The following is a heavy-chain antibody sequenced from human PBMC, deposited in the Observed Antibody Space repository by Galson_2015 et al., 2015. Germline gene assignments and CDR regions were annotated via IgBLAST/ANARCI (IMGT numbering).Heavy chain of an antibody. CDR2: ISGSGGGT. D-gene: IGHD3/OR15-3a*01. J-gene: IGHJ6*03. Sequence: SLRLSCAASGFTFSSYAMSWLRQAPGKGLEWVSAISGSGGGTYYADSVKGRFTISRDNSKNTLYLQMSSLRAEDTAVYYCANSWSGSRLFYHYMDVWGKGTTVTVSS. CDR3: ANSWSGSRLFYHYMDV. CDR1: GFTFSSYA. V-gene: IGHV3-23*01.